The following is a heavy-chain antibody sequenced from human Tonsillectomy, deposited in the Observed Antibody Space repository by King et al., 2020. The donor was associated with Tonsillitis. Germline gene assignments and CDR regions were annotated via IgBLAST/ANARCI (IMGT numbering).Heavy chain of an antibody. V-gene: IGHV1-69*09. CDR3: ATDRGRTAALYYFDY. J-gene: IGHJ4*02. CDR1: GGSFNNYA. D-gene: IGHD2-21*02. CDR2: IIPVVDIT. Sequence: QLVQSGAEVKKPGSSVKVSCKASGGSFNNYAFSWVRQAPGQGLEWMGRIIPVVDITNYAQKFQGRVTIAADKSTSTAYMELSSLTSEDTAVYYCATDRGRTAALYYFDYWGQGTLVTVSS.